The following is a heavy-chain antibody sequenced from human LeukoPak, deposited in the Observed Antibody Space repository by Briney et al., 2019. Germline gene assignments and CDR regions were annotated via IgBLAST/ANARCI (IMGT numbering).Heavy chain of an antibody. J-gene: IGHJ4*02. CDR3: ARASIAAAGIDY. V-gene: IGHV4-59*01. CDR1: GGSISSYY. D-gene: IGHD6-13*01. CDR2: IYYRGST. Sequence: PSETLSLTCTVSGGSISSYYLSWIRQPQGKGLEWIGYIYYRGSTNYNPSLKSRVTISVDTSKNQFSLKLSSVTAADTAVYYCARASIAAAGIDYWGQGTLVTVSS.